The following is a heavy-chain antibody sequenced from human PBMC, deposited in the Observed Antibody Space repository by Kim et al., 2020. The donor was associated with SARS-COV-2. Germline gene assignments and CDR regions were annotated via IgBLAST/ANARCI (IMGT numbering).Heavy chain of an antibody. CDR2: INTDGTTT. D-gene: IGHD7-27*01. V-gene: IGHV3-74*01. CDR1: GFTFNNYW. CDR3: GRHPNWGGVDG. J-gene: IGHJ6*01. Sequence: GGSLRLSCAASGFTFNNYWMHWVRLAPGKGLVWVSRINTDGTTTSYAYSMDGLTTICADDTKTMFHLQMNRLRAEDTAVYCLGRHPNWGGVDGGGQGTT.